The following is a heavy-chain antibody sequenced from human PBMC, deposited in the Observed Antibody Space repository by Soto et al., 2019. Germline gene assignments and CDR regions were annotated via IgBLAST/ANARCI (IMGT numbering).Heavy chain of an antibody. V-gene: IGHV4-4*02. CDR1: GGSIISSMW. Sequence: SETLSLTCAVSGGSIISSMWWSWVRQPPGMGLEWIGEIYHNESTNYNPSVKSRVTISTDTSMNEFSLRLTSVTAADTAVYYCARDWGSGYGRFDSWGQGTLVTVSS. CDR3: ARDWGSGYGRFDS. J-gene: IGHJ4*02. D-gene: IGHD3-16*01. CDR2: IYHNEST.